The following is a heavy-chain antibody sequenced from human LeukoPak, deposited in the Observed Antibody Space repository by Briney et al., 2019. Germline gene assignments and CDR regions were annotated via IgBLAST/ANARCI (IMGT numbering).Heavy chain of an antibody. CDR3: VRDLGAVAGTHY. D-gene: IGHD6-19*01. CDR2: INPNKGDT. CDR1: GYTFTSYG. Sequence: ASVKVSCKASGYTFTSYGISWVRQAPGQGLEWMGRINPNKGDTNYAQKFQGRVTLTRETSISTAYMELTRVRSDDTAVYYCVRDLGAVAGTHYWGQGTLATVSS. J-gene: IGHJ4*02. V-gene: IGHV1-2*06.